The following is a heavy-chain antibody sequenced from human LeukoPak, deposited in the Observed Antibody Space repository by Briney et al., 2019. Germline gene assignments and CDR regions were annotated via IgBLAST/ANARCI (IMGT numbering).Heavy chain of an antibody. J-gene: IGHJ5*02. CDR3: ARGQRNYYGSGSYRDWFDP. CDR2: INHSGST. D-gene: IGHD3-10*01. CDR1: GGSISSGGYY. V-gene: IGHV4-39*07. Sequence: SETLSLTCTVSGGSISSGGYYWSWIRQPPGKGLEWIGEINHSGSTNYNPSLKSRATISVDTSKNQFSLKLSSVTAADTAVYYCARGQRNYYGSGSYRDWFDPWGQGTLVTVSS.